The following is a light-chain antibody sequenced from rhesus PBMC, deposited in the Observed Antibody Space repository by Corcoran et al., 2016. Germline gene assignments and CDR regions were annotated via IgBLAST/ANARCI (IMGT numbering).Light chain of an antibody. CDR1: QAISSY. CDR3: QQRNSYPFT. J-gene: IGKJ3*01. CDR2: DAS. Sequence: DIQLTQSPSSLSASIGDRVTITCRARQAISSYLAWYQQKQGTAPKLLIYDASNLQSGVPARFSGSGSGTDFPLTIGSLQPEDFAVYYCQQRNSYPFTFGPGTKLDIK. V-gene: IGKV1-38*01.